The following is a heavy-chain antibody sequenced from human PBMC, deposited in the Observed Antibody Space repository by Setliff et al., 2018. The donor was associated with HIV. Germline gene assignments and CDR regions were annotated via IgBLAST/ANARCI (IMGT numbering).Heavy chain of an antibody. D-gene: IGHD3-22*01. Sequence: GASVKVSCKASGFSFSRHYIHWVRQAPGQGLEWMGMINPSDGIPSYAQKFQGRVVVTRDTSRSTVYMELSSLRSEDTAVYFCTRAFPPMIPAAFDIWGLGTLVTVS. CDR1: GFSFSRHY. V-gene: IGHV1-46*01. J-gene: IGHJ3*02. CDR3: TRAFPPMIPAAFDI. CDR2: INPSDGIP.